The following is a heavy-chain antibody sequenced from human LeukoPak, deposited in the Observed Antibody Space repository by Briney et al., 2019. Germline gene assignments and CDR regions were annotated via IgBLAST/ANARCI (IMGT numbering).Heavy chain of an antibody. J-gene: IGHJ4*02. CDR1: GFTFSSYW. CDR3: AKAITPAVYTTFDY. CDR2: IEHDGSTK. V-gene: IGHV3-7*03. D-gene: IGHD2-2*01. Sequence: PGGSLSLSCTVSGFTFSSYWMSWVRQAPGKGLERVANIEHDGSTKFYLDSVKGRFTISRDNSKNTLYLQMISLRAEDTAVYYCAKAITPAVYTTFDYWGQGTLVTVSS.